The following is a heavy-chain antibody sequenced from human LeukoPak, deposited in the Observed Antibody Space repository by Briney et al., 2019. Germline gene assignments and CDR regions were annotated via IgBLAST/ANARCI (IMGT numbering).Heavy chain of an antibody. CDR2: IYPGDSDT. J-gene: IGHJ4*02. Sequence: GESPKISCKGSGYSFTSYWIGWVRQMPGKGLEWMGIIYPGDSDTRYSPSFQGQVTISADKSISTAYLQWSSLKASDTAMYYCARHADYVVVVTPPDYWGQGTLVTVSS. CDR3: ARHADYVVVVTPPDY. V-gene: IGHV5-51*01. CDR1: GYSFTSYW. D-gene: IGHD3-22*01.